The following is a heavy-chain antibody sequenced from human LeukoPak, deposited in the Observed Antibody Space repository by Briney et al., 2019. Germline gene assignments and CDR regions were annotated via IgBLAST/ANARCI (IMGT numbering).Heavy chain of an antibody. Sequence: GGSLRLSCAASGFTFSSYGMSWVRQAPGKGLEWVSAISGSGGSTYYADSVKGRFTISRDNSKNTLYLRMNSLRAEDTAVYYCAKAPLLWFGELSLGPSYYFDYWGQGTLVTVSS. CDR3: AKAPLLWFGELSLGPSYYFDY. D-gene: IGHD3-10*01. CDR2: ISGSGGST. J-gene: IGHJ4*02. V-gene: IGHV3-23*01. CDR1: GFTFSSYG.